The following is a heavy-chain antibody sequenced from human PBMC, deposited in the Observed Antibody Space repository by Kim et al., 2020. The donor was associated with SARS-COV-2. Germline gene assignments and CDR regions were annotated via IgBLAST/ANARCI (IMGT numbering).Heavy chain of an antibody. J-gene: IGHJ2*01. D-gene: IGHD1-26*01. CDR3: ARVGSSLWYFDL. Sequence: YAQKFQGRVTMTRDTSISTAYMELSRLRSDDTAVYYCARVGSSLWYFDLWGRGTLVTVSS. V-gene: IGHV1-2*02.